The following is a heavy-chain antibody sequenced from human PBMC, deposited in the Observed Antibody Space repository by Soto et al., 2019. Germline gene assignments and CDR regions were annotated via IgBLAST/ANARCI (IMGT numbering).Heavy chain of an antibody. CDR3: ARDQDSNLGPYNWFDP. V-gene: IGHV1-69*13. J-gene: IGHJ5*02. Sequence: GASVKVSCKASGYTFTGYYMHWVRQAPGQGLEWMGWINPIFGTANYAQKFQGRVTITADESTSTAYMELSSLRSEDTAVYYCARDQDSNLGPYNWFDPWGQGTLVTVSS. CDR1: GYTFTGYY. CDR2: INPIFGTA. D-gene: IGHD4-4*01.